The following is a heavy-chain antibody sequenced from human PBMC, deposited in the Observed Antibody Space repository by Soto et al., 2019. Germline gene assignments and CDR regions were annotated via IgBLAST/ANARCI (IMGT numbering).Heavy chain of an antibody. V-gene: IGHV3-48*01. J-gene: IGHJ3*01. Sequence: AGGALRLSCAGSGVTFRNYGMNWGRPAPGKGVECVSYIGIGSSTKYYADSVKGRFTISRDNAKNSLYLQMNSLRAEDTAVYYCARDQLYYNDISGRPLNAFDVWGQGTMVTVSS. CDR3: ARDQLYYNDISGRPLNAFDV. CDR1: GVTFRNYG. CDR2: IGIGSSTK. D-gene: IGHD3-22*01.